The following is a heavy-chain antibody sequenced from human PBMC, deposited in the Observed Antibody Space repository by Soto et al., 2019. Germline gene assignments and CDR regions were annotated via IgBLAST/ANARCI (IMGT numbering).Heavy chain of an antibody. CDR3: ASMGSVALTGTRDAFDI. CDR1: GYTFTSYD. V-gene: IGHV1-8*01. Sequence: QVQLVQSGAEVKKPGASVKVSCKASGYTFTSYDINWVRQATGQGLEWMGWMNPNSGNTGYAQKFQGRVTMTRNTSISTAYMELSSLRSEDTAVYYCASMGSVALTGTRDAFDIWGQGTMVTVSS. CDR2: MNPNSGNT. J-gene: IGHJ3*02. D-gene: IGHD1-20*01.